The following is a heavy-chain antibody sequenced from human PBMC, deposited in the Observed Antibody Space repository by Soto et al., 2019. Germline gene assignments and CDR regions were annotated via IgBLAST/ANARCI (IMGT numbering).Heavy chain of an antibody. Sequence: PSQTLSLTCVISGDSVSSNSAAWNWIRLSPSRGLEWLARTYYRSRWYNDYAVSVRSRITVNPDTSKNQFSLKLSSVTAADTAVYYCASRRRGDFWSGDDYYYYYMNVWGKGTTVTVSS. CDR3: ASRRRGDFWSGDDYYYYYMNV. V-gene: IGHV6-1*01. CDR1: GDSVSSNSAA. J-gene: IGHJ6*03. CDR2: TYYRSRWYN. D-gene: IGHD3-3*01.